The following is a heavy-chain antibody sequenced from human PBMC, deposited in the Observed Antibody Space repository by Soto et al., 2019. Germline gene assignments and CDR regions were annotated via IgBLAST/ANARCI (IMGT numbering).Heavy chain of an antibody. CDR1: GFTFSDYY. V-gene: IGHV3-11*01. Sequence: PGGSLRLSCAASGFTFSDYYMSWIRQAPGKGLEWVSYISSSGSTIYYADSVKGRFTISRDNAKNSLYLQMSSLRAEDTAVYYCAREMDSTVTTGPVSPLQHWGQGTLVTVSS. CDR2: ISSSGSTI. J-gene: IGHJ1*01. D-gene: IGHD4-17*01. CDR3: AREMDSTVTTGPVSPLQH.